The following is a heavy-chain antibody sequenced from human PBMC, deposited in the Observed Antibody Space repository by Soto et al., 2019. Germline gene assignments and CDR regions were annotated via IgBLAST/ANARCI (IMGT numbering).Heavy chain of an antibody. Sequence: GGSLRLSCAASGFTVSSNYMSWVRQAPGKGLEWVSVIYSGGSTYYADSVKGRFTISRDNSKNTLYLQMNSLRAEDTAVYYCARGPTGDQAHFDIWGQGTMVTVSS. CDR3: ARGPTGDQAHFDI. D-gene: IGHD7-27*01. V-gene: IGHV3-66*02. J-gene: IGHJ3*02. CDR1: GFTVSSNY. CDR2: IYSGGST.